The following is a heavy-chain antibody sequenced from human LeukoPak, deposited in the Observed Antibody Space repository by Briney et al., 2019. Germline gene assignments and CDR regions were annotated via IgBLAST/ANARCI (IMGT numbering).Heavy chain of an antibody. CDR1: GGSISSYY. CDR2: IYYSGST. CDR3: ARQWNTAMGFDY. V-gene: IGHV4-59*08. J-gene: IGHJ4*02. D-gene: IGHD5-18*01. Sequence: SETLSLTCTVSGGSISSYYWSWIRQPPGKGLEWIGYIYYSGSTNYNPSLKSRVTISVDTSKNQFSLKPSSVTAADTAVYYCARQWNTAMGFDYWGQGTLVTVSS.